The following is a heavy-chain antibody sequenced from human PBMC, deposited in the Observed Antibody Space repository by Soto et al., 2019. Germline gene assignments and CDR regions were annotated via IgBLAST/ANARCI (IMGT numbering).Heavy chain of an antibody. CDR1: GGSFSGYY. CDR3: ARSGHLTYYDFWSAQGAYDY. D-gene: IGHD3-3*01. V-gene: IGHV4-34*01. Sequence: SETLSLTCAAYGGSFSGYYWSWIRQPPGKGLEWIGEINHSGSTNYNPSLKSRVTISVDTSKNQFSPKLSSVTAADTAVYYCARSGHLTYYDFWSAQGAYDYWGQGTLVTVSS. CDR2: INHSGST. J-gene: IGHJ4*02.